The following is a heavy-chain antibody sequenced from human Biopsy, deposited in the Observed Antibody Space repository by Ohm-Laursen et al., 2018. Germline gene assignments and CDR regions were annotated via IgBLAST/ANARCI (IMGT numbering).Heavy chain of an antibody. Sequence: ASVKASCKASGGTSSNFAINWVRQAPGQGLECMGRIIPLIGLTNYAQKFQGRVTITAGTSTSTATMELRSLRSDDTAVYYCATKLTGYFHHWGQGTLVIVSS. CDR1: GGTSSNFA. V-gene: IGHV1-69*04. D-gene: IGHD3-9*01. CDR2: IIPLIGLT. CDR3: ATKLTGYFHH. J-gene: IGHJ1*01.